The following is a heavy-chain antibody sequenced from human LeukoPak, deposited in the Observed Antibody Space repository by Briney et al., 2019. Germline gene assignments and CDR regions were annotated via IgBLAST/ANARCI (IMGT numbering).Heavy chain of an antibody. CDR1: GGSITSGGYS. D-gene: IGHD4-17*01. CDR2: IHHNGNT. Sequence: ETSETLSLTCTVSGGSITSGGYSWNWIRQAPGKGLEWIGYIHHNGNTYSNPSLKSRVTMSLDTSKNQFSLKLSSVTAADTAIYYCARDDGDYAYYFDSWGQGALVTVSS. V-gene: IGHV4-30-2*01. J-gene: IGHJ4*02. CDR3: ARDDGDYAYYFDS.